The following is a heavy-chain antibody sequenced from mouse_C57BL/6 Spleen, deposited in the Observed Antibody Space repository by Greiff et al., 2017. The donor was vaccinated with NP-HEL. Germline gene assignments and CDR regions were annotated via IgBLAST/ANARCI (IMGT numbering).Heavy chain of an antibody. V-gene: IGHV1-64*01. Sequence: QVKLQQSGAELVKPGASVTLSCKASGYTFNSYWMHWVKQRPGQGLEWIGMIHPNSGSTNYNEKFKSKATLTVDKSSSTAYMQLSSLTSEDSAVYYCAGQGGCAYLGQGTLVTVSA. J-gene: IGHJ3*01. CDR3: AGQGGCAY. CDR1: GYTFNSYW. CDR2: IHPNSGST.